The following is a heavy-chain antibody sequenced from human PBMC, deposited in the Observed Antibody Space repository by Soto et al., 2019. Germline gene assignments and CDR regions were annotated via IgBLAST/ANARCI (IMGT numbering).Heavy chain of an antibody. J-gene: IGHJ4*02. D-gene: IGHD1-26*01. V-gene: IGHV3-30*18. CDR1: GFTFSSYG. Sequence: GGSLRLSCAASGFTFSSYGMHWVRQAPGKGLEWVAVISYDGSNKYYADSVKGRFTISRDNSKNTLYLQMNSLRAEDTAVYYCAKEFRIVGATLDYWGQGTLVTVAS. CDR3: AKEFRIVGATLDY. CDR2: ISYDGSNK.